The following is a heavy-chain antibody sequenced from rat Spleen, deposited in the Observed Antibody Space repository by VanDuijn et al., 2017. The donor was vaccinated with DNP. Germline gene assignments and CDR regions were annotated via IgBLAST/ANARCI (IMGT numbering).Heavy chain of an antibody. CDR3: ARRSFDY. CDR2: ISYDGSST. Sequence: EVQLVESGGGLVQPGRSLKLSCAASGFTFSDSNMAWVRQAPKKGLEWVATISYDGSSTYYRDSVKGRFTISRDNAKSTLYLQMNSLRSEDTGTYYCARRSFDYWGQGVKVTVSS. J-gene: IGHJ2*01. V-gene: IGHV5-7*01. CDR1: GFTFSDSN.